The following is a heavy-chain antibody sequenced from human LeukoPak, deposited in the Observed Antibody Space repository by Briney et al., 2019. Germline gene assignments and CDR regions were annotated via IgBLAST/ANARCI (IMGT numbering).Heavy chain of an antibody. CDR3: GRLIRFAESYNWFDP. CDR2: IYWNDDK. CDR1: GFSLSSCGVG. J-gene: IGHJ5*02. V-gene: IGHV2-5*01. Sequence: SGPTLVKPTQTLTLTCTFSGFSLSSCGVGVGWIRQPPGKALEWLALIYWNDDKRYSSTLKSRLTITKDTSKNQVVLTMTNMDPVDTATYYCGRLIRFAESYNWFDPWGQGTLVTVSS. D-gene: IGHD3-10*01.